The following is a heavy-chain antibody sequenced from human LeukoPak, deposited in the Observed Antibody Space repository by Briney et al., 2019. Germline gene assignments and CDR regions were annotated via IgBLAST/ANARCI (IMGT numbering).Heavy chain of an antibody. CDR1: GFTVSSNY. J-gene: IGHJ4*02. CDR3: ASWEVAAAGALFDY. V-gene: IGHV3-53*01. Sequence: GRSLRLSCAASGFTVSSNYMSWVRQAPGKGLEWVSVIYSGGSTYYADSVKGRFTISRDNSKNTLYLQMNSLRAEDAAVYYCASWEVAAAGALFDYWGQGTLVTVSS. D-gene: IGHD6-13*01. CDR2: IYSGGST.